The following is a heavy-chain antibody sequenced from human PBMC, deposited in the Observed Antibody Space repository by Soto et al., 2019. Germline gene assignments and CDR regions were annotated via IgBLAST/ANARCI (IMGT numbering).Heavy chain of an antibody. CDR1: GFTFSTYA. D-gene: IGHD3-10*01. CDR2: ISGSGSDR. CDR3: TKTPRSYYYYMDV. Sequence: EVQVLESGGGLVQPGGSLRLSCVASGFTFSTYAMNWVRQAPGKGLEWVSGISGSGSDRYYADSVRGRFTISRDNSNNTLNLQIDSLRAEAPAIYYCTKTPRSYYYYMDVWGKGTTVTVSS. J-gene: IGHJ6*03. V-gene: IGHV3-23*01.